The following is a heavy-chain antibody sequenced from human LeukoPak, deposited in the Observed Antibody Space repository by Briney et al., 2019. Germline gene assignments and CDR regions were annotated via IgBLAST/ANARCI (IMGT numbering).Heavy chain of an antibody. D-gene: IGHD6-25*01. CDR2: VVPLFGTT. CDR3: ARDAYSSDRRTIEKYYYYYYMDV. CDR1: GVTFSSFA. V-gene: IGHV1-69*05. Sequence: SVKVSCKASGVTFSSFAFSWVRQAPGQGLEWMGGVVPLFGTTTYAQKLQGRLTITTDESTSTAFMELSSLRSEDTAVYYCARDAYSSDRRTIEKYYYYYYMDVWGKGTTVTVSS. J-gene: IGHJ6*03.